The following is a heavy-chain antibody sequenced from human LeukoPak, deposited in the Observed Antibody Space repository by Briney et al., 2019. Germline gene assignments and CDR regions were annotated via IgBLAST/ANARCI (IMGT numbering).Heavy chain of an antibody. Sequence: PGGSLRLSCAASGFTFSSYWMSWVRQAPGKGLEWVANIKQDGSEKYYVDSVKGRFTISRDNAKNSLYLQMNSLRAEDTAVYYCAGDGYSSSWGYSQHWGQGTLVTVSS. CDR2: IKQDGSEK. J-gene: IGHJ1*01. CDR3: AGDGYSSSWGYSQH. D-gene: IGHD6-13*01. V-gene: IGHV3-7*01. CDR1: GFTFSSYW.